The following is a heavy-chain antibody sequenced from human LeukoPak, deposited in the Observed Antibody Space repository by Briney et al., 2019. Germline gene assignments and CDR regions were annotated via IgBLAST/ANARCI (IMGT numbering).Heavy chain of an antibody. J-gene: IGHJ4*02. V-gene: IGHV4-34*01. CDR2: INHSGST. D-gene: IGHD6-19*01. CDR3: ARRGRIAVAA. Sequence: SETLSLTCAVYGGSFSGYYWSWIRQPPGKGLEWIGEINHSGSTNYNPSLKSRVTIPVDTSKNQFSLKLSSVTAADTAVYYCARRGRIAVAAWGQGTLVTVSS. CDR1: GGSFSGYY.